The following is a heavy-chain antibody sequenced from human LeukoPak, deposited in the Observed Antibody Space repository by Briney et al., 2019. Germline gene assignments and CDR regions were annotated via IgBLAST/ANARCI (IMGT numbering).Heavy chain of an antibody. CDR3: ARETEYCGGDCYLTDY. D-gene: IGHD2-21*01. J-gene: IGHJ4*02. V-gene: IGHV3-21*01. Sequence: PGGSLRLSCVVSGFRFSDYSMKWVRQAPGRGLEWVSSISRDSRHIHYVDSVKGRFTISRDNAKNSLYLQMNSLSVEDTALYYCARETEYCGGDCYLTDYWGQGTLVTVSS. CDR2: ISRDSRHI. CDR1: GFRFSDYS.